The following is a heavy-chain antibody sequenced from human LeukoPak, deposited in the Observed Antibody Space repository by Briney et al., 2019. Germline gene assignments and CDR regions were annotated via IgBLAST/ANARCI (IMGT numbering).Heavy chain of an antibody. J-gene: IGHJ5*02. V-gene: IGHV4-39*07. Sequence: PSETLSLTCTVSGGSIGSGYYWAWIRQPPGKGLEWIGHIYYTGNSYYNPSLKSRVTISVDTSKNQFSLKLSSVTAADTAVYYCARVGGYYDSNPWGQGTLVTVSS. D-gene: IGHD3-22*01. CDR3: ARVGGYYDSNP. CDR2: IYYTGNS. CDR1: GGSIGSGYY.